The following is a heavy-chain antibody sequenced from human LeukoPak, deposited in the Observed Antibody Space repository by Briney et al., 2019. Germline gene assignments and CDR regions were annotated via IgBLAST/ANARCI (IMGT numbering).Heavy chain of an antibody. J-gene: IGHJ4*02. CDR3: ASWYGGY. CDR1: GLTFTGFT. D-gene: IGHD6-13*01. Sequence: PGGSLRLSCAASGLTFTGFTMNWVRQAPGKGLEWVSSISTSSNSIYYADSVKGRFTISRDNAKNSLFLQMNSLRAEDTAVYYCASWYGGYWGPGTLVTVSS. CDR2: ISTSSNSI. V-gene: IGHV3-21*01.